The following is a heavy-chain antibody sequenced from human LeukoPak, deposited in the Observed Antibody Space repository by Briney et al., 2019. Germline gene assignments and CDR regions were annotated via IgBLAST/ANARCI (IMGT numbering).Heavy chain of an antibody. CDR2: VYYSGTT. D-gene: IGHD3-3*01. CDR1: GGLIPISTYY. CDR3: ARVAPLRFLEWWRTYYYYMDV. J-gene: IGHJ6*03. V-gene: IGHV4-39*07. Sequence: PSETLSLTCTVSGGLIPISTYYWGWIRQPPGKGLEWIGSVYYSGTTKYNPSLKSRVTISVDTLKNKFSLKLISVTAADTAVYYCARVAPLRFLEWWRTYYYYMDVWGKGTTVTVSS.